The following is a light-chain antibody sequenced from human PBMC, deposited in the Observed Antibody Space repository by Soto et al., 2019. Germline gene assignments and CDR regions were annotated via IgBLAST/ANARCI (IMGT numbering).Light chain of an antibody. CDR3: SSPGGSVNVA. CDR2: EVS. V-gene: IGLV2-8*01. Sequence: QSALTQPPSASGSPGQSVNISCTGTSSDIGGYNYVSWYQQHPGKAPKLMIYEVSKRPSGVPDRFSGSKSGNTASLTVSGLQSEDEADYYCSSPGGSVNVAFGGGTLPTV. J-gene: IGLJ2*01. CDR1: SSDIGGYNY.